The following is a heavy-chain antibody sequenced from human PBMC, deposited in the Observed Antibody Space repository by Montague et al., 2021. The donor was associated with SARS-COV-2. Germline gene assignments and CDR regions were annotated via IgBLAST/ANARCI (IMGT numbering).Heavy chain of an antibody. V-gene: IGHV4-34*01. CDR3: AREDRWNGFDP. CDR2: IDQGGAT. D-gene: IGHD5-24*01. CDR1: GGSFNNYY. Sequence: SETLSLTCAVYGGSFNNYYWSWIRQAPGKGLEWIGEIDQGGATNYSPSLRSRLILSVDTSKNQFSLKLSSVTAADTAVYYCAREDRWNGFDPWGQGTLVIVSS. J-gene: IGHJ5*02.